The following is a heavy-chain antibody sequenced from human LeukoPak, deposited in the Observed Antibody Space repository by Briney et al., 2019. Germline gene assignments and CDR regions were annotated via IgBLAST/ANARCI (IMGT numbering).Heavy chain of an antibody. CDR1: GFSLSGYW. CDR2: NNGDGSTT. Sequence: GGSLRLSCVASGFSLSGYWMYWVRQAPGKGLMYISRNNGDGSTTNYADVVKGRFTMSRDNVKNTLYLQMNSLRVEDTAVYYCARDPRNVGLAPWGQGALVTVSS. J-gene: IGHJ5*02. D-gene: IGHD2-15*01. V-gene: IGHV3-74*01. CDR3: ARDPRNVGLAP.